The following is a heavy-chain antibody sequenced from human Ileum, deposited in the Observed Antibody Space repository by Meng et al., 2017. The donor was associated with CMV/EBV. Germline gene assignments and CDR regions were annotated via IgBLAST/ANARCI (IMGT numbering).Heavy chain of an antibody. Sequence: QVHLQTSGPGLVKPSQTLSLTCAISGDSVSSKSVTWNWIRQSPSRGLEWLGKTYYRSKWYNDYAVSVKSRITINPDTSRNHFFLQLSSVSPEDTAVYYCARNIFEDQMLPFYYWGQGTLVTASS. D-gene: IGHD2-2*01. CDR2: TYYRSKWYN. J-gene: IGHJ4*02. CDR3: ARNIFEDQMLPFYY. CDR1: GDSVSSKSVT. V-gene: IGHV6-1*01.